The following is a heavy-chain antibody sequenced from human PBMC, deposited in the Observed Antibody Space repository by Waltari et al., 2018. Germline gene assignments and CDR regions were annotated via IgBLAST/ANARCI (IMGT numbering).Heavy chain of an antibody. Sequence: QVQLVQSGAEVKKPGSSVKVSCKASGGTFSSYAISWVRQAPGQGLEWMGGIIPNFGTANYEQKFQGRVTITADESTSTAYMELSSLRSEDTAVYYCARAHPRLSDYFDYWGQGTLVTVSS. CDR3: ARAHPRLSDYFDY. J-gene: IGHJ4*02. CDR2: IIPNFGTA. V-gene: IGHV1-69*12. CDR1: GGTFSSYA.